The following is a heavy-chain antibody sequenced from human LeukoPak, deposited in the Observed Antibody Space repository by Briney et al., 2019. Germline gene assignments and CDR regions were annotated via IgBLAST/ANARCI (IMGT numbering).Heavy chain of an antibody. CDR3: ARGGGYSGYDSRRFDY. Sequence: SVKVSCKASGGTFSSYAIIWVRQAPGQGLEWMGGVIPIFGTANYAQKFQGRVTITTDESTSTAYMELSSLRSEDTAVYYCARGGGYSGYDSRRFDYWGQGTLVTVSS. CDR2: VIPIFGTA. D-gene: IGHD5-12*01. CDR1: GGTFSSYA. J-gene: IGHJ4*02. V-gene: IGHV1-69*05.